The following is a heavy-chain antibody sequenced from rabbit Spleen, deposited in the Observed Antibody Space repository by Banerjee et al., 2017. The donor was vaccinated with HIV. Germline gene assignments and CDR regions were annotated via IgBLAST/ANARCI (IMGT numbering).Heavy chain of an antibody. CDR1: GFSFSNKAV. V-gene: IGHV1S45*01. CDR2: INAVIGKA. J-gene: IGHJ2*01. Sequence: QEQLVESGGGLVKPEGSLKLSCTASGFSFSNKAVMCWVRQAPGKGLEWIACINAVIGKAVYASWAKGRFTISKTSSTTLTLQMTSLTVADTATYFCARNYVNAFDPWGQGTLVTVS. CDR3: ARNYVNAFDP. D-gene: IGHD1-1*01.